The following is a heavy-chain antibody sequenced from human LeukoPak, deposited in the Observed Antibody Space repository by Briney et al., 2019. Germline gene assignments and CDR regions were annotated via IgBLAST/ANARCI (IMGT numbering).Heavy chain of an antibody. CDR3: AKDLGRYRNNFFDY. Sequence: GGSLRLSCAASGFTFSSYAMSWVRQAPGRGLEWVSASSGSGGSTYYADSVKGRFTISRDNSKNTLYLQMNSLRDEDTAVYYCAKDLGRYRNNFFDYWGQGNLVTVSS. V-gene: IGHV3-23*01. CDR2: SSGSGGST. D-gene: IGHD1-26*01. CDR1: GFTFSSYA. J-gene: IGHJ4*02.